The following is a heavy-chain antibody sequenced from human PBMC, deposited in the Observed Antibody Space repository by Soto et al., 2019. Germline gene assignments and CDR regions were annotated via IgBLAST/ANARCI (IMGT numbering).Heavy chain of an antibody. J-gene: IGHJ4*02. CDR2: IWCDGSNK. CDR3: ARAGGGGSWWDYFDY. D-gene: IGHD6-13*01. V-gene: IGHV3-33*01. Sequence: QAQLVESGGGVVQPGRSLRLSCAASGFTFSSYGMHWVRQAPGKGLEWVAVIWCDGSNKYYADSVKGRFAISRDNSKHPLYLQMNSRRTEDTAVYYGARAGGGGSWWDYFDYWGQGTLVTVSS. CDR1: GFTFSSYG.